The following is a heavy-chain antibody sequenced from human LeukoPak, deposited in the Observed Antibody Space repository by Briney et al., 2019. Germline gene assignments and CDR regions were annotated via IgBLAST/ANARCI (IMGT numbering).Heavy chain of an antibody. CDR3: ARVSGYDFWSGPKDAFDI. V-gene: IGHV3-48*01. D-gene: IGHD3-3*01. CDR1: GFTFTDYT. J-gene: IGHJ3*02. Sequence: GGSLRLSCAASGFTFTDYTMNWVRQAPGKGLEWVSYISSTSSTIYYADSVKGRFTISRDNAKNSLYLQMNSLRAEDTAVYYCARVSGYDFWSGPKDAFDIWGQGTMVTVSS. CDR2: ISSTSSTI.